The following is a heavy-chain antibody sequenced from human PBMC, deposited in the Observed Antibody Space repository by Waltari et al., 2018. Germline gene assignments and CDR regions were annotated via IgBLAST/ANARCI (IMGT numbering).Heavy chain of an antibody. V-gene: IGHV4-39*01. Sequence: QLQLRESGPGLLKPSETLSLPCSVSGDSLGRGLYYWGWIRQAPGKGLEWIGSIYFAGSTYYNPSLKSRLTISVDTSKNQFSLKLTSVTAADTAMYFCARQSYYDESGHDWGQGTLVTVSS. J-gene: IGHJ4*02. CDR3: ARQSYYDESGHD. CDR1: GDSLGRGLYY. CDR2: IYFAGST. D-gene: IGHD3-22*01.